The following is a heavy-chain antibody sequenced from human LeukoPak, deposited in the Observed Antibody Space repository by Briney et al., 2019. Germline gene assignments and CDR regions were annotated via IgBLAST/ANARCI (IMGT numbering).Heavy chain of an antibody. V-gene: IGHV1-69*05. CDR2: IIPIFGTA. CDR3: ARPRSSSWNAFDI. D-gene: IGHD6-13*01. CDR1: GGTFSSYA. J-gene: IGHJ3*02. Sequence: ASVKVTCKASGGTFSSYAISWVRQAPGQGLEWMGGIIPIFGTANYAQKFQGRVTITTDESTSTAYMELSSLRSEDTAVYYCARPRSSSWNAFDIWGQGTMVTVSS.